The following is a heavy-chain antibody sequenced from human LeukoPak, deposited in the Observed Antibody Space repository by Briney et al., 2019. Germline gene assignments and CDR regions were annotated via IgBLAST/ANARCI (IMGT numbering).Heavy chain of an antibody. Sequence: ASVSVSSKATGYTFITYGISWVRPAPGQGRGWVGWISANTHNTNYAWRFQGRATMTTATTTSTAYREARNLRSDDTAVYYCARDCISIKVITDNWGQGTLVTVSS. V-gene: IGHV1-18*01. CDR1: GYTFITYG. CDR3: ARDCISIKVITDN. CDR2: ISANTHNT. J-gene: IGHJ4*02. D-gene: IGHD1-14*01.